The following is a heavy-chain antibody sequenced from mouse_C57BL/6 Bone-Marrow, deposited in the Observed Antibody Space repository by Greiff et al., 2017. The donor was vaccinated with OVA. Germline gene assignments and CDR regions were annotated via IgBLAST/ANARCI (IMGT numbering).Heavy chain of an antibody. J-gene: IGHJ4*01. V-gene: IGHV1-72*01. CDR1: GYTFTSSW. Sequence: QVQLQQPGAELVKPGASVKLSCKASGYTFTSSWMHWVKQRPGRGLEWIGRIDPNSGGTKYNEKFKSKATLTVDKPSSTAYMQLSSLTSEDSAVEYCAYSNYGGAMDYWGQGNAVTVSS. D-gene: IGHD2-5*01. CDR2: IDPNSGGT. CDR3: AYSNYGGAMDY.